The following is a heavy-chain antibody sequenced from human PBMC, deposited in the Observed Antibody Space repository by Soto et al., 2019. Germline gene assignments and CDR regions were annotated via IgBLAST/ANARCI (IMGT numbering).Heavy chain of an antibody. V-gene: IGHV3-23*01. Sequence: GGSLRLSCAASGFTFSSYAMSWVRQAPGKGLEWVSAISGSGGSTYYADSVKGRFTISRDNSKNTLYLQMNSLRAEDTAVYYCAKDDHYYGSGNGGDFFDYWGQGTLVTVSS. D-gene: IGHD3-10*01. CDR3: AKDDHYYGSGNGGDFFDY. CDR2: ISGSGGST. J-gene: IGHJ4*02. CDR1: GFTFSSYA.